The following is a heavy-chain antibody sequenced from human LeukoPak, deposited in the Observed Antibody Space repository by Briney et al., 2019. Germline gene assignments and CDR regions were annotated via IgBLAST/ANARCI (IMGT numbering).Heavy chain of an antibody. Sequence: GGSLRLSCAASGFTFSSYAMSWVRQAPGKGLEWVSAISGSGGSTYYADSVKGRFTISRDNSKNTLYLQMNSLRAEDTAVYYCARAVFSYYDILTGYTTHFDYWGQGTLVTVSS. V-gene: IGHV3-23*01. D-gene: IGHD3-9*01. CDR1: GFTFSSYA. CDR2: ISGSGGST. J-gene: IGHJ4*02. CDR3: ARAVFSYYDILTGYTTHFDY.